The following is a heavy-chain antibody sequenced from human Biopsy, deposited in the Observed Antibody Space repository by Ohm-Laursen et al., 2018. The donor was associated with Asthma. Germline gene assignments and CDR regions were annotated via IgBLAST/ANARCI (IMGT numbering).Heavy chain of an antibody. CDR2: VYWTGST. D-gene: IGHD6-19*01. Sequence: SDTLALTCSVYGGSISRFYWSWIRRSPEKGLEWMGYVYWTGSTNYNPSLKSRITMSVDTSKNRMFLELTSVTAADTAIYYCVRAVRNEQWLAPFDYWGQGKPVSVSS. CDR1: GGSISRFY. J-gene: IGHJ4*02. V-gene: IGHV4-59*07. CDR3: VRAVRNEQWLAPFDY.